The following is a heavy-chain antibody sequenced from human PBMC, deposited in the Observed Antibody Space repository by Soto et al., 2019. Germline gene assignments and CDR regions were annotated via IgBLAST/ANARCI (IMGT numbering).Heavy chain of an antibody. V-gene: IGHV3-74*01. Sequence: GGSLRLSCAAPGFTFSSYWMHWVRQAPGKGLGWVSRINSDGSNTNYADSVKGRFTISRDNSQNTLYLQMNSLRDEDTAVYYCAKVRRKWELPYYFDYWGQGTLVTVSS. J-gene: IGHJ4*02. CDR1: GFTFSSYW. CDR3: AKVRRKWELPYYFDY. CDR2: INSDGSNT. D-gene: IGHD1-26*01.